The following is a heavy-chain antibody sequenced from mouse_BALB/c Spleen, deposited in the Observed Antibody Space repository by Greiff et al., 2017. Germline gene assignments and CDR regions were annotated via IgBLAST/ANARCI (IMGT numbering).Heavy chain of an antibody. J-gene: IGHJ3*01. CDR2: IDPANGNT. D-gene: IGHD2-4*01. Sequence: EVQLQQSGAELVKPGASVKLSCTASGFNIKDTYMHWVKQRPEQGLEWIGRIDPANGNTKYDPKFQGKATITADTSSNTAYLQLSSLTSEDTAVYYCALGGITTVFAYWGQGTLVTVSA. V-gene: IGHV14-3*02. CDR3: ALGGITTVFAY. CDR1: GFNIKDTY.